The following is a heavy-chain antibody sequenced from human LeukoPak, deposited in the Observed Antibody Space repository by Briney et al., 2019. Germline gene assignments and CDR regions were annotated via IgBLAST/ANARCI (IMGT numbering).Heavy chain of an antibody. Sequence: ASVKVSCKASGYTFTSYGISWVRQAPGQGLEWMGRINPNSGGTNYAQKFQGRVTMTRDTSISTAYMELSRLRSDDTAVYYCARLGYSGYDYLGLDYWGQGTLVTVSS. CDR2: INPNSGGT. D-gene: IGHD5-12*01. CDR1: GYTFTSYG. J-gene: IGHJ4*02. CDR3: ARLGYSGYDYLGLDY. V-gene: IGHV1-2*06.